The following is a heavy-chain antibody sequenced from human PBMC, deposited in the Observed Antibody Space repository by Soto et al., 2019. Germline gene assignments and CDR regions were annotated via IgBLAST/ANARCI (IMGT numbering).Heavy chain of an antibody. CDR1: GFTFSSYG. Sequence: PGGSLRLSCAASGFTFSSYGMHWVRQVPGKGLEWVAVISYDGSNKYYADSVKGRFTISRDNSKNTLYLQMNSLRAEDTAVYYCAKDQGSSSVSMDVWGQGTTVTVSS. V-gene: IGHV3-30*18. J-gene: IGHJ6*02. CDR2: ISYDGSNK. CDR3: AKDQGSSSVSMDV. D-gene: IGHD6-13*01.